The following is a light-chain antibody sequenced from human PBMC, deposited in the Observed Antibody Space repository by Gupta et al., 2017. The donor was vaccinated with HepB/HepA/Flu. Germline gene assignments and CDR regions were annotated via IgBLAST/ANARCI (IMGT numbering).Light chain of an antibody. CDR3: QSYDTSLSALV. V-gene: IGLV1-40*01. J-gene: IGLJ2*01. CDR1: SSNIGAHYD. Sequence: SVVTLPPSVSSTAGQRLILSCPVRSSNIGAHYDVHWYQLLTGTAPKLLIYNNSSRPPGLPDRFSASNSGTSASLAITGLQADDEATYYCQSYDTSLSALVFGGGTKLTVL. CDR2: NNS.